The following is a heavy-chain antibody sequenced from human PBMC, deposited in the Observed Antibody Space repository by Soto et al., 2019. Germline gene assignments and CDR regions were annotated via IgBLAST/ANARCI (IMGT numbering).Heavy chain of an antibody. J-gene: IGHJ4*02. CDR1: GFTFSSYG. V-gene: IGHV3-30*18. CDR3: AKAVLAYCGGDCQGFGY. Sequence: QVQLVESGGGVVQPGRSLRLSCAASGFTFSSYGMHRVRQAPGKGLEWVAVISYDGSNKYYADSVKGRFTISRDNSKNTLYLQMNSLRAEDTAVYYCAKAVLAYCGGDCQGFGYWGQGTLVTVSS. CDR2: ISYDGSNK. D-gene: IGHD2-21*02.